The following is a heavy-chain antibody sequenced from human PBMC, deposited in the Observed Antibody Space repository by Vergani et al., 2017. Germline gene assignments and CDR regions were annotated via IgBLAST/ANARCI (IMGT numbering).Heavy chain of an antibody. CDR3: ASCPAAAAGITKRYYYYYYYMDV. Sequence: QVPLVQSGAEVKKPGSSVTVSCKASGGTFSSYAISWVRQAPGQGLEWMGGVIPIFGTANYAQKFQGRVTITADEDTSTAYLGLSSLRSADTAVYYCASCPAAAAGITKRYYYYYYYMDVWGKGTTVTVSS. V-gene: IGHV1-69*01. J-gene: IGHJ6*03. CDR2: VIPIFGTA. CDR1: GGTFSSYA. D-gene: IGHD6-13*01.